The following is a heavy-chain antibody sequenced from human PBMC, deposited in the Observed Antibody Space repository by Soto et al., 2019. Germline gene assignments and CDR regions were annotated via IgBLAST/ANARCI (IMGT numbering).Heavy chain of an antibody. CDR3: ARNHIAASGTSTYEI. D-gene: IGHD6-13*01. CDR2: ISPSSSST. V-gene: IGHV3-11*06. J-gene: IGHJ3*02. CDR1: GFTFSDHH. Sequence: PGGSLRLSCAASGFTFSDHHMSWIRQAPGRGLGRVSYISPSSSSTNSAVSVKARFTISKDNAKNSLYLQVNSRRGEDTAVYYCARNHIAASGTSTYEIWGQGTMVTVSS.